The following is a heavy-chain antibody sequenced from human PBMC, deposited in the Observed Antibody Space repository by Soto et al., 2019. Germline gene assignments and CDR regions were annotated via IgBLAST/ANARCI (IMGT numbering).Heavy chain of an antibody. CDR1: GGSFSGGSYS. V-gene: IGHV4-61*01. J-gene: IGHJ4*02. CDR2: IFYSGST. D-gene: IGHD6-13*01. CDR3: ARVQYSSSWDFDY. Sequence: SSTLSLTCTASGGSFSGGSYSWSWIRQPPGKGLEWIGYIFYSGSTHYNPSLQSRVTISIDTSKNQFSLKLTSVTAAYSAVYYCARVQYSSSWDFDYWGQGTLVTASS.